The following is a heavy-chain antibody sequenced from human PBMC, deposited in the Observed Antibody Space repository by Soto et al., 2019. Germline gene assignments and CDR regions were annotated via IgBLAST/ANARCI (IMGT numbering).Heavy chain of an antibody. CDR3: TRDPAPSGWYDY. Sequence: GCLRLSCAASGFTLRDYWMHWVRQAPGKGLVWVSRMNSDGSSTSYADSVKGRFIISRDSAKNMLYLQMNSLSAEDTALYYCTRDPAPSGWYDYWGRGTLVTVSS. J-gene: IGHJ4*02. V-gene: IGHV3-74*01. D-gene: IGHD6-19*01. CDR2: MNSDGSST. CDR1: GFTLRDYW.